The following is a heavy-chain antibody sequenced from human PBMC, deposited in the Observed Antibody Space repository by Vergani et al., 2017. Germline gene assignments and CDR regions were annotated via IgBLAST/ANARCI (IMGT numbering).Heavy chain of an antibody. CDR3: ARDMWTYSSGCSDY. CDR2: IYSGGSI. V-gene: IGHV3-53*01. D-gene: IGHD6-19*01. CDR1: GFTVSSNY. Sequence: EVQLVESGGGLIQPGGSLRLSCAASGFTVSSNYMSWVRQAPGKGLEWVSVIYSGGSIYYADSVKGRFTISRDNAKNSLYLQMNSLRAEDTAVYYCARDMWTYSSGCSDYWGQGTLVTVSS. J-gene: IGHJ4*02.